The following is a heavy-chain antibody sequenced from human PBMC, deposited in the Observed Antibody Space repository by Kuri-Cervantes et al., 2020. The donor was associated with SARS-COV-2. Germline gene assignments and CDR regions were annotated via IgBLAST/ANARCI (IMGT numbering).Heavy chain of an antibody. J-gene: IGHJ6*03. V-gene: IGHV4-39*01. CDR1: GGSISSSSHY. CDR3: ARARIAADGGYYYMDV. CDR2: IYYSGST. D-gene: IGHD6-25*01. Sequence: SETLSLTCTVSGGSISSSSHYWGWIRQPPGKGLEWIGSIYYSGSTYHNPSLKSRVTTSVDTSKNQFSLKLSSVTAADTAVYYCARARIAADGGYYYMDVWGKGTTVTVSS.